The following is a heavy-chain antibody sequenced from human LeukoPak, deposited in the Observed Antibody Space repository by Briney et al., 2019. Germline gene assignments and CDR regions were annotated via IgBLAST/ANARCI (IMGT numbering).Heavy chain of an antibody. V-gene: IGHV3-43D*04. CDR1: GFTFDDYA. D-gene: IGHD2-2*01. CDR3: ASSRGVPAAAFDY. Sequence: GGSLRLSCAASGFTFDDYAMHWVRQAPGKGLEWVSLISWDGGSTYYADSVKGRFTISRDNSKNSLYLQMNSLRAEDTALYYCASSRGVPAAAFDYWGRGTLVTVFS. CDR2: ISWDGGST. J-gene: IGHJ4*02.